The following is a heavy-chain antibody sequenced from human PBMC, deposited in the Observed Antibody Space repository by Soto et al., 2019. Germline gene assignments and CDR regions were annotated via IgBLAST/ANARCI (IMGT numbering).Heavy chain of an antibody. D-gene: IGHD2-8*01. J-gene: IGHJ5*02. CDR2: IYYSGST. Sequence: SETLSLTCTVSGGSISSSIYYWGWIRQPPGKGLEWIGSIYYSGSTYYNPSLKSRVTISVDTSKNQFSLKLSSVTAADTAVYYCARQGDIVLMVYAITGGNWFDPWGQGTLVTVSS. V-gene: IGHV4-39*01. CDR3: ARQGDIVLMVYAITGGNWFDP. CDR1: GGSISSSIYY.